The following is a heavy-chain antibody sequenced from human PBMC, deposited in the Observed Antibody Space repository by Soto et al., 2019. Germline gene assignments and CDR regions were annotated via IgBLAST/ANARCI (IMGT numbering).Heavy chain of an antibody. Sequence: GFLRISRGAPGLRLIADWLSWVRQAPGKGLEGVAHIKLDGSEKYYVDSVKGRFAISRDNVENSLPRQMNGLRAEDRAVYYGVAWGASSKFWSRGTLVTVSS. J-gene: IGHJ4*02. CDR1: GLRLIADW. CDR3: VAWGASSKF. D-gene: IGHD3-16*01. CDR2: IKLDGSEK. V-gene: IGHV3-7*01.